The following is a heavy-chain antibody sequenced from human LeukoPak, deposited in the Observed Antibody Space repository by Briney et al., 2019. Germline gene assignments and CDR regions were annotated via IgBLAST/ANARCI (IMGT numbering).Heavy chain of an antibody. V-gene: IGHV3-23*01. CDR3: AKDAGPQRLVFFDS. Sequence: PGGSLRLSCTGTGFTFSNFGMAWVRQAPGQGLEWVSTISGSGGNIYQADSVKGRFTISRDNSRRTVYLQMNSLRAEDTAVYYCAKDAGPQRLVFFDSWGQGTLVTVSS. D-gene: IGHD6-25*01. J-gene: IGHJ4*02. CDR1: GFTFSNFG. CDR2: ISGSGGNI.